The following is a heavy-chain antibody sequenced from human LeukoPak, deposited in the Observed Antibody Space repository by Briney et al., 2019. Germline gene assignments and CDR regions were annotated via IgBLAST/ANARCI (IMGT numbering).Heavy chain of an antibody. D-gene: IGHD3-3*01. V-gene: IGHV1-46*01. CDR2: INPSGGST. CDR1: GYTFTSYY. CDR3: ARDLKPVLRFLEWSLDP. J-gene: IGHJ5*02. Sequence: ASVKVSCKASGYTFTSYYMHWVRQAPGQGLEWMGIINPSGGSTSYAQKFQGRVTMTRDTSTSTVYMELSSLRSEDTAVYYCARDLKPVLRFLEWSLDPWGQGTLVTVSS.